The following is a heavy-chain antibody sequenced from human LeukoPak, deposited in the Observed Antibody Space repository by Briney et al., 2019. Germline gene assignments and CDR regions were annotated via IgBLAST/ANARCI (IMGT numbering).Heavy chain of an antibody. CDR2: IKPDVSEI. CDR1: GFTFSNYW. J-gene: IGHJ5*02. Sequence: GGSLRLSCAASGFTFSNYWMSWVRQAPGKGLEWVANIKPDVSEIYYVDSVKGRFTISRDNAKNYLYLQMNSLRAEDTAVYYCARTSFLTGPNWFDPWGQGTLVTVSS. D-gene: IGHD3-9*01. V-gene: IGHV3-7*01. CDR3: ARTSFLTGPNWFDP.